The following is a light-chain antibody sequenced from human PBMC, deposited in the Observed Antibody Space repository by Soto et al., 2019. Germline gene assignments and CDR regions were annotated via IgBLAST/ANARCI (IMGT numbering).Light chain of an antibody. CDR3: AAWDDNLRSVV. J-gene: IGLJ2*01. CDR1: SPNIGSNY. CDR2: RNN. V-gene: IGLV1-47*01. Sequence: QSVLTQAPSASGAPGQRVFISCSGSSPNIGSNYVYWYQQLPGTAPKLLILRNNQRPSGVPDRFSASKSGTSASLAISGLRSEDEADYHCAAWDDNLRSVVFGGGTKLTVL.